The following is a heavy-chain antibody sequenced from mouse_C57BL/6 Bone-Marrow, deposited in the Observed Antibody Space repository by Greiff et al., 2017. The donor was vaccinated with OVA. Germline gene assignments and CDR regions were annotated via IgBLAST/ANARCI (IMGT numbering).Heavy chain of an antibody. J-gene: IGHJ2*01. CDR3: ARDYGSSYVGY. CDR1: GFTFSSYA. CDR2: ISDGGSYT. V-gene: IGHV5-4*03. D-gene: IGHD1-1*01. Sequence: EVKLMESGGGLVKPGGSLKLSCAASGFTFSSYAMSWVRQTPETRLEWVATISDGGSYTYYPANVQGRFTISRDNAKNNLYLQMSHLKSEDTAMYYCARDYGSSYVGYWGQGTTLTVSS.